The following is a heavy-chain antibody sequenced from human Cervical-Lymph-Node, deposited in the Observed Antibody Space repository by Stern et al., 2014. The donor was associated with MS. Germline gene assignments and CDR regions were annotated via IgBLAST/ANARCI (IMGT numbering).Heavy chain of an antibody. V-gene: IGHV2-5*02. CDR2: IYWDDDK. Sequence: QVTLKESGPTLVKPTQTLTLTCTFSGFSLNTHGVGVGWISQPPGKALEWLGIIYWDDDKRYSPSLKSSLTITKDTSKTQVVLTMTNMDPVDTATYYCAHTLITLDRGVPFDYWGQGTLVTVS. J-gene: IGHJ4*02. CDR1: GFSLNTHGVG. D-gene: IGHD3-10*01. CDR3: AHTLITLDRGVPFDY.